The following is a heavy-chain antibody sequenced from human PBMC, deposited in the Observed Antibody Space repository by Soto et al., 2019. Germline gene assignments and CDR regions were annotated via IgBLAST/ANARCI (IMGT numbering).Heavy chain of an antibody. D-gene: IGHD3-3*01. CDR2: IYSGGST. Sequence: EVQLVESGGGLVQPGGSLRLSCAASGFTVSSNYMSWFRQAPGKGLEWVSVIYSGGSTYYADSVKGRFTISRDNSKNTLYLQMNSLRAEDTAVYYCARADDFWSGYFRYWGQGTLVTVSS. J-gene: IGHJ4*02. CDR1: GFTVSSNY. V-gene: IGHV3-66*01. CDR3: ARADDFWSGYFRY.